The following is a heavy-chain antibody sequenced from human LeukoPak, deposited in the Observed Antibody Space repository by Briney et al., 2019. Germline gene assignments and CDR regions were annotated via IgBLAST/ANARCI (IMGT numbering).Heavy chain of an antibody. V-gene: IGHV1-69*04. CDR2: IIPILGIA. CDR1: GGTFSSYT. CDR3: ARDARGGDSVY. Sequence: SVKVSCKASGGTFSSYTISWVRQAPGQGLEWMGRIIPILGIANYAQKFQGRVTITADKSTSTAYMELSSLRSEDTAVYHCARDARGGDSVYWGQGTLVTVSS. D-gene: IGHD2-21*01. J-gene: IGHJ4*02.